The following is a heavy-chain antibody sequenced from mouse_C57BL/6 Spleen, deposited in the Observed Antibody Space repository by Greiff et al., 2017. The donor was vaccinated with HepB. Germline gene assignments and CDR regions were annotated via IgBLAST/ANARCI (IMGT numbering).Heavy chain of an antibody. D-gene: IGHD1-3*01. CDR2: ISSGGDYI. Sequence: EVKVEESGEGLVKPGGSLKLSCAASGFTFSSYAMSWVRQTPEKRLEWVAYISSGGDYIYYADTVKGRFTISRDNARNTLYLQMSSLKSEDTAMYYCTRDHNFLYYAMDYWGQGTSVTVSS. J-gene: IGHJ4*01. CDR1: GFTFSSYA. V-gene: IGHV5-9-1*02. CDR3: TRDHNFLYYAMDY.